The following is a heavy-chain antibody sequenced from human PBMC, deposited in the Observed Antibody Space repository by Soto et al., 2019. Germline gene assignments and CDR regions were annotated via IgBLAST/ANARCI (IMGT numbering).Heavy chain of an antibody. CDR3: AREISGWAPDAFDI. V-gene: IGHV3-72*01. Sequence: PGGSLRLSCAGSGFTFSGHYMNWVRQAPGKGLEWVGRARKKGNTYTTEYAASVEGRFTISRDDSKNSLYLQMSSLKTEDTALYYCAREISGWAPDAFDIWGQGTMVTVSS. D-gene: IGHD6-19*01. CDR1: GFTFSGHY. CDR2: ARKKGNTYTT. J-gene: IGHJ3*02.